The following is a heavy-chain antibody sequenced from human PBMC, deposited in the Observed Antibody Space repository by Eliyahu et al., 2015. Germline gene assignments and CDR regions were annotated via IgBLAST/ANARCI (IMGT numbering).Heavy chain of an antibody. V-gene: IGHV4-30-2*01. CDR2: IYHSGST. CDR1: GGSISSGGYS. D-gene: IGHD4-17*01. Sequence: QLQLQESGSGLVKPSXTLSLTCAXSGGSISSGGYSWSWIRQPPGKGLEWIGYIYHSGSTYYNPSLKSRVTISVDRSKNQFSLKLSSVTAADTAVYYCARTATVTTYPYFDYWGQGTLVTVSS. J-gene: IGHJ4*02. CDR3: ARTATVTTYPYFDY.